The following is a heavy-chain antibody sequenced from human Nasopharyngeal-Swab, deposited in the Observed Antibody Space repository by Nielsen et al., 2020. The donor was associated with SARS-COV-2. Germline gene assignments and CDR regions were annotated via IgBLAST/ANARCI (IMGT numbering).Heavy chain of an antibody. Sequence: GESLKISCAASGFTFSSYGMHWVRQAPGKGLEWVAVISYDGSNKYYADSAKGRFTISRDNSKNTLYLQMSSLRAEDTAIYYCATPGTRCSGDSCDMWVFDYWGQGTQVTVSS. D-gene: IGHD2-15*01. J-gene: IGHJ4*02. CDR2: ISYDGSNK. V-gene: IGHV3-30*03. CDR3: ATPGTRCSGDSCDMWVFDY. CDR1: GFTFSSYG.